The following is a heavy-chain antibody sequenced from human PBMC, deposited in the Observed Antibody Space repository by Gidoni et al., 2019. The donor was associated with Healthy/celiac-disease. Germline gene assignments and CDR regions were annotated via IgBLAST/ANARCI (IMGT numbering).Heavy chain of an antibody. CDR3: ARGGSSWYFDY. Sequence: QVQLVQSGAEVKKHGASVTVSCKASGYTFTSYSMHWVRQAPGQGLEWLGIINPSGGSTSDEQKFQGRVTMTRDTSTSTVYMELSSLRSEDTAVYYCARGGSSWYFDYWGQGTLVTVSS. CDR2: INPSGGST. CDR1: GYTFTSYS. D-gene: IGHD6-13*01. J-gene: IGHJ4*02. V-gene: IGHV1-46*01.